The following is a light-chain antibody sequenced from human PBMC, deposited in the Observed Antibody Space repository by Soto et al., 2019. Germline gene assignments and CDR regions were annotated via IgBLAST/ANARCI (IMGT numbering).Light chain of an antibody. CDR3: QQRRNWTWT. Sequence: TQSPAILSVSPLQRATLXCRASQRISSYRTCSQQKPGQADRPLINDAPRGATGSPSRFSGSGSGTYFTLTSSSIGPEEFAVYYCQQRRNWTWTFGQGTKVDI. J-gene: IGKJ1*01. CDR2: DAP. CDR1: QRISSY. V-gene: IGKV3-11*01.